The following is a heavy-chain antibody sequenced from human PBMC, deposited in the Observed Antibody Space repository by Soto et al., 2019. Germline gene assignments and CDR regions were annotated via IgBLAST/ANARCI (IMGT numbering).Heavy chain of an antibody. CDR2: ISSSSSYI. J-gene: IGHJ5*02. D-gene: IGHD3-10*01. V-gene: IGHV3-21*01. Sequence: PGGSLRLSCAASGFTFSSYSMNWVRQAPGKGLEWVSSISSSSSYIYYADSVKGRFTISRDNAKNSLYLQMNSLRAEDTAVYYCARDKPFGSEGGFDPWGQGTLVTVSS. CDR1: GFTFSSYS. CDR3: ARDKPFGSEGGFDP.